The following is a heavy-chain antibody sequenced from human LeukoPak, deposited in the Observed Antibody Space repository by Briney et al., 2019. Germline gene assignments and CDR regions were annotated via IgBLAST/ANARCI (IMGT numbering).Heavy chain of an antibody. V-gene: IGHV4-59*01. J-gene: IGHJ5*02. CDR1: GGSISTYY. CDR3: ARDRAHSYGRYFDP. Sequence: SETLSLTCSVSGGSISTYYWNWIRQTPGKGLEWIGHISYGNTDYNPSLKSRVTISVDTSKNQFSLKLTSVTAADTAVYYCARDRAHSYGRYFDPWGQGALVTVSS. D-gene: IGHD5-18*01. CDR2: ISYGNT.